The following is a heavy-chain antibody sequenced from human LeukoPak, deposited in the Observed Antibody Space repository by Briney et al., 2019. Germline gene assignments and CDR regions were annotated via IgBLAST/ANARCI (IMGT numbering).Heavy chain of an antibody. CDR2: ISGSGGST. V-gene: IGHV3-23*01. CDR3: AKGARAGLLWFGEEAN. Sequence: PGGSLRLSCAASGFTFSSYAMSWVRPAPGKGLEWVSAISGSGGSTYYADSVKGRFTISRDNSKSTLYLQMNSLRAEDTAVYYCAKGARAGLLWFGEEANWGQGTLVTVSS. CDR1: GFTFSSYA. D-gene: IGHD3-10*01. J-gene: IGHJ4*02.